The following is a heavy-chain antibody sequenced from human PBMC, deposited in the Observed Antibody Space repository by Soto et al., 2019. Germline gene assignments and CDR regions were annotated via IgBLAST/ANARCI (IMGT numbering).Heavy chain of an antibody. J-gene: IGHJ5*02. Sequence: SETLSLTCAVSGGSISSGGYSWSWIRQPPGKGLEWIGYIYHSGSTYYNPSLKSRVTISVDRSKNQFSLKLSSVTAADTAVYYCARSHDYRNWFDPWGQGTLVTVSS. CDR1: GGSISSGGYS. CDR2: IYHSGST. D-gene: IGHD4-4*01. V-gene: IGHV4-30-2*01. CDR3: ARSHDYRNWFDP.